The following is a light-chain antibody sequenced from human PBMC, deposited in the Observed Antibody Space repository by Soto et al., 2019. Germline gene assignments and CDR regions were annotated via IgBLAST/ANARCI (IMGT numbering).Light chain of an antibody. CDR3: SSYAGSNNYV. Sequence: SALTQPPSAVRSPGQSANLSCTGTNKDVGGYNYVSWYQQHPGKAPKLMIYEVSKRPSGVPDRFSGSKSGNTASLTVSGLQAEDEADYYCSSYAGSNNYVFGTGTKVTVL. V-gene: IGLV2-8*01. J-gene: IGLJ1*01. CDR1: NKDVGGYNY. CDR2: EVS.